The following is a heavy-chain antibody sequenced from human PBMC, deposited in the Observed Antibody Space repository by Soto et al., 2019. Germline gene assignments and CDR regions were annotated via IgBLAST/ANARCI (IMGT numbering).Heavy chain of an antibody. Sequence: EVQLLESGGGLVQPGGSLRLSCAASGFTFSSYSMSWVRQAPGKGLEWVSAISGSGGSTYYADTVKGRFTISRDNSKNTLYLQMNSLRAEDTAGYYCAKDRRGGQGLIWGFDYWGQGTLVTVSS. V-gene: IGHV3-23*01. D-gene: IGHD6-19*01. CDR2: ISGSGGST. J-gene: IGHJ4*02. CDR1: GFTFSSYS. CDR3: AKDRRGGQGLIWGFDY.